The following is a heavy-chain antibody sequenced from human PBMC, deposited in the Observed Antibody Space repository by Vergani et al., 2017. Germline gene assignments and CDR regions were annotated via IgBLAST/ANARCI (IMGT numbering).Heavy chain of an antibody. V-gene: IGHV5-51*01. CDR2: IYPGYSDT. Sequence: EVQLVQSGAEVKKPGESLKISCKGSGYSFTSYWIGWVRQMPGKGLEWMGIIYPGYSDTRYSPSFQGQVTISADKSISTADLQWSSLKASDTAMYYCARWANDYGDYSEPESPSNWYFDLWGRGTLVTVSS. CDR3: ARWANDYGDYSEPESPSNWYFDL. D-gene: IGHD4-17*01. J-gene: IGHJ2*01. CDR1: GYSFTSYW.